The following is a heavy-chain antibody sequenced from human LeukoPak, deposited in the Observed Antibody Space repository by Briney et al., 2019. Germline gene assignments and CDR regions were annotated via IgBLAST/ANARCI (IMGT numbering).Heavy chain of an antibody. Sequence: PGGSLRLSCAASGLTFSTYAMIWVCQAPGKGLEWVSAISGSGGYTYYADSVKGRFTISRDNSKNTLYLQMDSLRAEDTAVYYCAKAPYDNYYYYMAVWGKGTTVTVSS. V-gene: IGHV3-23*01. J-gene: IGHJ6*03. CDR2: ISGSGGYT. CDR3: AKAPYDNYYYYMAV. CDR1: GLTFSTYA. D-gene: IGHD5-12*01.